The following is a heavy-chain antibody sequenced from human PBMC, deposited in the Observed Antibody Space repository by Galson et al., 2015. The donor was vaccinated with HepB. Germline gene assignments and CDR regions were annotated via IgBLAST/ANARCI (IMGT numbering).Heavy chain of an antibody. V-gene: IGHV3-33*01. CDR1: GFTFSSYG. J-gene: IGHJ4*02. D-gene: IGHD2-2*01. CDR2: IWYDGSNK. Sequence: SLRLSCAASGFTFSSYGMHWVRQAPGKGLEWVAVIWYDGSNKYYADSVKGRFTISRDNSKNTLYLQMNSLRAEDTAVYYCARDEIGYCSSTSCPPFDYWGQGTLVTVSS. CDR3: ARDEIGYCSSTSCPPFDY.